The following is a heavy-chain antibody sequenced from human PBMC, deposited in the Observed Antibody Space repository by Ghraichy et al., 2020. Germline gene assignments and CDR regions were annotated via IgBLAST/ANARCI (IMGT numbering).Heavy chain of an antibody. Sequence: SETLSLTCSVSGDDSFSRSYNYCAWIRQPPGKGLEWIGNIYSSGGAYYNPSLRSRVTISVDTSKSQVSLSLTAVTASDTAVYYCARHMQTNLLGAPLEKWGQGALVTVSA. J-gene: IGHJ4*02. D-gene: IGHD1-26*01. V-gene: IGHV4-39*01. CDR2: IYSSGGA. CDR1: GDDSFSRSYNY. CDR3: ARHMQTNLLGAPLEK.